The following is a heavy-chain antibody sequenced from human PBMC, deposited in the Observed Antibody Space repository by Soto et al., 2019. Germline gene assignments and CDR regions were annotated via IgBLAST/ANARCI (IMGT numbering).Heavy chain of an antibody. CDR2: IYYSGST. V-gene: IGHV4-31*03. J-gene: IGHJ3*02. CDR1: GGSISSGGYY. D-gene: IGHD3-10*01. Sequence: SETLSLTCTVSGGSISSGGYYWSWIRQHPGKGLEWIGYIYYSGSTYYNPSLKSRVTISVDTSKNQFSLKLSSVTAADTAVYYCARDPAGSYYYGSGSYYNVIGAFDIWGQGTMVTVSS. CDR3: ARDPAGSYYYGSGSYYNVIGAFDI.